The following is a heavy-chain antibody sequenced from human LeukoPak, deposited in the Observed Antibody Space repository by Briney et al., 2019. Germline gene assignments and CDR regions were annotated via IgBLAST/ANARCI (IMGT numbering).Heavy chain of an antibody. Sequence: SETLSLTCTVSGGSISSYYWSWIRQPPGKGLEWIGYIYYSGYTNYNPSLKSRVTISVDTSKNQFSLKLSSVTATDTAVYYCARRKQEGWFDPWGQGTLVTVSS. CDR1: GGSISSYY. V-gene: IGHV4-59*08. CDR2: IYYSGYT. CDR3: ARRKQEGWFDP. J-gene: IGHJ5*02.